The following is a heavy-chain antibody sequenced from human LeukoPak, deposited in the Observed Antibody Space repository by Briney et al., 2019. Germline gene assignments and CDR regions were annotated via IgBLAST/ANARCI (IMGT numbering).Heavy chain of an antibody. V-gene: IGHV4-59*01. Sequence: PSETLSLTCTVSGGSISSYYWSWIRQPPGKGLEWIGYIYYSGSTNYNPSLKSRVTISVDTSKNQFSLKLSSVTAADTAVYYCAREGSSDIRYFDWLLFGGVGDPPYGMDVWGQGTTVTVSS. J-gene: IGHJ6*02. D-gene: IGHD3-9*01. CDR3: AREGSSDIRYFDWLLFGGVGDPPYGMDV. CDR2: IYYSGST. CDR1: GGSISSYY.